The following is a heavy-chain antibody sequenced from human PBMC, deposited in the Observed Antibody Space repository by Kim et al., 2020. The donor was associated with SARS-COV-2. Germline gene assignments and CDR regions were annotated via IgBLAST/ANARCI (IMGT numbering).Heavy chain of an antibody. Sequence: AQNFQGRVTITADKSTSTAYMELSSLRSEDTAVYYCARRIAVAGTSWFDPWGQGTLVTVSS. CDR3: ARRIAVAGTSWFDP. D-gene: IGHD6-19*01. J-gene: IGHJ5*02. V-gene: IGHV1-69*02.